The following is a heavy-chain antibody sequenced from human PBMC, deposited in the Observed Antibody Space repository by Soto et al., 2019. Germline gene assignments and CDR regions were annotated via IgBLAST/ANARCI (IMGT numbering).Heavy chain of an antibody. Sequence: ESGGGVVQPGRSLRLSCAASGFTFSSYGMHWVRQAPGKGLEWVAVIWYDGSNKYYADSVKGRFTISRDNSKNTLYLQMNSLRAEDTAVYYCARDPGIAVAGSGGMDVWGQGTTVTVSS. CDR3: ARDPGIAVAGSGGMDV. CDR2: IWYDGSNK. D-gene: IGHD6-19*01. J-gene: IGHJ6*02. V-gene: IGHV3-33*01. CDR1: GFTFSSYG.